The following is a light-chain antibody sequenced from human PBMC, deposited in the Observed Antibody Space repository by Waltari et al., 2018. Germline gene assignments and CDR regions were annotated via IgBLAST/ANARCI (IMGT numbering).Light chain of an antibody. CDR1: SHVHTDGKTY. V-gene: IGKV2-30*02. J-gene: IGKJ1*01. Sequence: SHVHTDGKTYVQWVQQRPGQSPRRLIYMVSQRDSGVPDRFSGSGSGTDFTLKISRVEAEDVAIYYCMQSTHWPPWTFGQGTKVEIK. CDR3: MQSTHWPPWT. CDR2: MVS.